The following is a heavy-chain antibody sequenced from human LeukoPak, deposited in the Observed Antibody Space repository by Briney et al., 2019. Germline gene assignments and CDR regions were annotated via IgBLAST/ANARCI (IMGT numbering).Heavy chain of an antibody. Sequence: GGSLRLSCAASGFTFSNYAMSWARQAPGKGLEWVSAISGSGGSTYYADSVKGRFTISRDNSKDTVYLQMNSLRAEDTAVYFCARDKGTTSIDNWGQGALVTVSS. D-gene: IGHD2/OR15-2a*01. J-gene: IGHJ4*02. V-gene: IGHV3-23*01. CDR2: ISGSGGST. CDR1: GFTFSNYA. CDR3: ARDKGTTSIDN.